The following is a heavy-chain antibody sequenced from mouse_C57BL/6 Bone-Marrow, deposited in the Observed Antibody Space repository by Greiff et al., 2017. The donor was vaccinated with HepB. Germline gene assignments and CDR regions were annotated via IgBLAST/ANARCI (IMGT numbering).Heavy chain of an antibody. CDR1: GFTFSSYG. V-gene: IGHV5-6*01. J-gene: IGHJ3*01. CDR3: ARPITTVVAKDFAY. CDR2: ISSGGSYT. Sequence: VQLQQSGGDLVKPGGSLKLSCAASGFTFSSYGMSWVRQTPDKRLEWVATISSGGSYTYYPDSVKGRFTISRDNAKNTLYLQMSSLKSEDTAMYYCARPITTVVAKDFAYWGQGTLVTVSA. D-gene: IGHD1-1*01.